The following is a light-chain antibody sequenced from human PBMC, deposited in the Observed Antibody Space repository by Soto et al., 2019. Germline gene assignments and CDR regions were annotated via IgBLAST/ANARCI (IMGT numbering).Light chain of an antibody. CDR3: SSYTSSSLHV. J-gene: IGLJ1*01. V-gene: IGLV2-14*03. Sequence: QSALTQPASVSGSPGQSITISCTGTSSDVGGYNYVSWYQQHPGKAPKLMIYDVSNRPSGVSYRFSGSKSGNTASLTISGFQAEDEADYYCSSYTSSSLHVFGTGTKVTVL. CDR1: SSDVGGYNY. CDR2: DVS.